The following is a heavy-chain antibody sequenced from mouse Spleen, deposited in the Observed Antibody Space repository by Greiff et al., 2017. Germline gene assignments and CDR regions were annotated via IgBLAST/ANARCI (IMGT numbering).Heavy chain of an antibody. CDR2: IYPGDGDT. J-gene: IGHJ4*01. CDR3: ARGPWDGYAMDY. D-gene: IGHD4-1*01. Sequence: VMLVESGPELVKPGASVKISCKASGYAFSSSWMNWVKQRPGKGLEWIGRIYPGDGDTNYNGKFKGKATLTADNSSSTAYMQLSSLTSEDSAVCFSARGPWDGYAMDYWGQGTSVTVSS. CDR1: GYAFSSSW. V-gene: IGHV1-82*01.